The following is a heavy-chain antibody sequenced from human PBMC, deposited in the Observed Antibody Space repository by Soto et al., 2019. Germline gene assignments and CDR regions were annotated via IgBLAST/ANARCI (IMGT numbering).Heavy chain of an antibody. CDR1: GGTFSSYA. V-gene: IGHV1-69*01. D-gene: IGHD6-13*01. J-gene: IGHJ5*02. CDR2: IIPIFGTA. Sequence: QVQLVQSGAEVKKPGSSVKVSCKASGGTFSSYAISWVRQVPGQGLEWMGGIIPIFGTANYAQKFQGRVTITADESTSTAYMELSSLRSEDTAVYYCARGVLLAAAGTLVVAWFDPWGQGTLVTVSS. CDR3: ARGVLLAAAGTLVVAWFDP.